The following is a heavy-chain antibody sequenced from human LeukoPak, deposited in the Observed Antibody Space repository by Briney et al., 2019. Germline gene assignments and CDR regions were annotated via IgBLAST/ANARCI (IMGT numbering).Heavy chain of an antibody. CDR3: ARGRRGYCGGDCYYYYFDY. V-gene: IGHV4-31*03. J-gene: IGHJ4*02. Sequence: SETLSLTCTVSGGSISRGGYYWSWIRQLPGKGLEWIGNIHYSGSTYYNPSLKSRVIISEDTSKNQFSLKLSSVTAADTAVYYCARGRRGYCGGDCYYYYFDYWGQGTLVTVSS. CDR1: GGSISRGGYY. CDR2: IHYSGST. D-gene: IGHD2-21*02.